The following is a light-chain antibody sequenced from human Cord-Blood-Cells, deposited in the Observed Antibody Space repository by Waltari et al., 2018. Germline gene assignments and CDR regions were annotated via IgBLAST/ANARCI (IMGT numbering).Light chain of an antibody. CDR1: SSDVGGYNY. Sequence: QSALTQPASVSGSPGQSITISCTGTSSDVGGYNYVPWYQQHPGKAPKLMIYDVSKTPSGVSNRFAGSKSGNTASLTISGLQAEDEADYYCSSYTSSSTWVFGGGTKLTVL. J-gene: IGLJ3*02. V-gene: IGLV2-14*01. CDR2: DVS. CDR3: SSYTSSSTWV.